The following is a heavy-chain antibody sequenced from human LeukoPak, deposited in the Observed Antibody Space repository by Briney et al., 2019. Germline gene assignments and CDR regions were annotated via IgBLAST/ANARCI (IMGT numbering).Heavy chain of an antibody. CDR3: ATEMATIYGSFDY. CDR1: GGTFSSYA. D-gene: IGHD5-24*01. Sequence: ATVKVSCKASGGTFSSYAISWVRQAPGQGLEWMGRIIPILGIANYAQKFQGRVTITADKSTSTAYMELSSLRSEDTAVYYCATEMATIYGSFDYWAREPWSPSPQ. CDR2: IIPILGIA. V-gene: IGHV1-69*04. J-gene: IGHJ4*02.